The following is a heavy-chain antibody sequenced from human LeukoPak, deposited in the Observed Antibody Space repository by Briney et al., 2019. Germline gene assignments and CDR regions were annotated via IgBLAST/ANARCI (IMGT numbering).Heavy chain of an antibody. CDR1: GYTFSSYS. Sequence: GGSLRLSCTASGYTFSSYSMTWVRQAPGKGLEWVSAISGSGVNTYYADSVKGRFADSRGNSKNTLYLQMNSLRAEDTAVYYCARGRSGYGPFDAFDIWGQGTWVTVSS. V-gene: IGHV3-23*01. D-gene: IGHD3-22*01. J-gene: IGHJ3*02. CDR2: ISGSGVNT. CDR3: ARGRSGYGPFDAFDI.